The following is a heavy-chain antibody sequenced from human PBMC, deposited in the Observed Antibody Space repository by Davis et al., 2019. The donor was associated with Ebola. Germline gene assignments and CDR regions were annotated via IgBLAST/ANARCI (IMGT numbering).Heavy chain of an antibody. CDR3: ARGQYYYDSSGYYYRY. V-gene: IGHV3-48*02. J-gene: IGHJ4*02. Sequence: GESLKISCAASGFTFSSYSMNWVRQAPGKGLEWVSYISSSSSTIYYADSVKGRFTISRDNAKNSLYLQMNSLRDEDTAVYYCARGQYYYDSSGYYYRYWGQGTLVTVSS. CDR1: GFTFSSYS. D-gene: IGHD3-22*01. CDR2: ISSSSSTI.